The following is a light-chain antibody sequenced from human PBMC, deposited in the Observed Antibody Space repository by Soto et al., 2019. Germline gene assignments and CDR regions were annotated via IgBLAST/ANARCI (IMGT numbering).Light chain of an antibody. CDR2: GAS. CDR1: QSAISN. CDR3: QQYNNWPRET. Sequence: VMTQYQSTPSVSAAEVVIVSFRTVQSAISNLAWYQQKPGQVPIRRIYGASTTALGIPVGIRGCGSGPEFILDISSLQSGDFAVYYCQQYNNWPRETFGKGTKVDI. V-gene: IGKV3-15*01. J-gene: IGKJ1*01.